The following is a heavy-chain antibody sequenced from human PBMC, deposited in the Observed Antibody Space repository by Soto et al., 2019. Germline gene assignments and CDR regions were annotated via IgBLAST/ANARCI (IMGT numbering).Heavy chain of an antibody. J-gene: IGHJ3*02. Sequence: EVQLVESGGGLVQPGGSLRLSCAASGFTFSNYDMHWVRQGPGGRLEWVSGVGTAGDTYYYDYVKGRCTISRENAKNCMYLQMTSVRGGDKSVYYCARGIPAGGGGYAFDIWGQGTRVTVSS. CDR3: ARGIPAGGGGYAFDI. V-gene: IGHV3-13*01. CDR2: VGTAGDT. D-gene: IGHD2-8*02. CDR1: GFTFSNYD.